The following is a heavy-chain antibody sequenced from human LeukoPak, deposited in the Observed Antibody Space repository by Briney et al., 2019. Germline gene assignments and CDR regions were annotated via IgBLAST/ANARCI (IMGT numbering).Heavy chain of an antibody. V-gene: IGHV3-23*01. J-gene: IGHJ4*02. D-gene: IGHD6-13*01. Sequence: PGGSLRLSCAASGVTVSSYAMSWVRQAPGKGLEWVSAISGSGGSTYYADSVKGRFTISRDNSKNTLYLQMNSLRAEDTAVYYCAKETYSSSWYWVYWGQGTLVTVSS. CDR3: AKETYSSSWYWVY. CDR1: GVTVSSYA. CDR2: ISGSGGST.